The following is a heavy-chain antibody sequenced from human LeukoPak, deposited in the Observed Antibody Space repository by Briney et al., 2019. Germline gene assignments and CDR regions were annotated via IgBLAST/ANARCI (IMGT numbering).Heavy chain of an antibody. CDR3: AKARIPSGNGYYSD. CDR2: ISGSGDNT. J-gene: IGHJ4*02. Sequence: GGSLRLSCAASGFTFSSYAMSWVRQAPGKGLEWVSDISGSGDNTYYADSVKGRFTISRDNSKNTLYLQMNSLRAEDTAVYYCAKARIPSGNGYYSDWGQGTQVTVSS. CDR1: GFTFSSYA. D-gene: IGHD3-22*01. V-gene: IGHV3-23*01.